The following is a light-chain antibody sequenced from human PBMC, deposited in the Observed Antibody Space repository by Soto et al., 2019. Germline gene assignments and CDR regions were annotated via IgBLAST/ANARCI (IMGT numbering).Light chain of an antibody. CDR1: NSDVGAYNY. CDR3: CSYATNNTWV. V-gene: IGLV2-14*01. CDR2: EVN. J-gene: IGLJ3*02. Sequence: QSALTQPASVSGSPGQSITISCTGTNSDVGAYNYVSWFQQHPGKAPKLIIYEVNDRPSGISTRFSASKSGNTASLTISGPQPDDEADYYCCSYATNNTWVFGGGTKLTVL.